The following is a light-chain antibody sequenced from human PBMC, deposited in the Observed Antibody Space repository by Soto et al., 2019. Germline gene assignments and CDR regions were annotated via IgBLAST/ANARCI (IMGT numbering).Light chain of an antibody. CDR2: DAS. CDR1: QSIGRW. CDR3: QQLNSYPIT. J-gene: IGKJ5*01. Sequence: DIQMSQSPSTLSASVGDTVTVTCRASQSIGRWLAWYQQKPGKAPKLLIFDASTLENGVPARFSGSRSGPEFSLTISSLQPDDFATYYCQQLNSYPITFGQGTRLEIK. V-gene: IGKV1-5*01.